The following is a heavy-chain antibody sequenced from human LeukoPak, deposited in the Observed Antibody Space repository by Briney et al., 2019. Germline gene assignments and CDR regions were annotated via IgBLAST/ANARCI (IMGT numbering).Heavy chain of an antibody. CDR2: VYYTGST. Sequence: PSETLSLTCTVSGGSISSYYWSWVRQPPGKGLEWIGFVYYTGSTNYSPSLKSRVTISVDTSKNQFSLKLRSVTAADTAVYYCARISSSNWYNERGAFDVWGQGTLVTVSS. V-gene: IGHV4-59*01. CDR1: GGSISSYY. D-gene: IGHD6-13*01. J-gene: IGHJ3*01. CDR3: ARISSSNWYNERGAFDV.